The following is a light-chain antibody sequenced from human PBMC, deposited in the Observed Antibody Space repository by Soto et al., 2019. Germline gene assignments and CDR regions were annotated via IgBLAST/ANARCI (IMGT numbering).Light chain of an antibody. J-gene: IGKJ4*01. CDR3: QQYNNWHPLT. CDR2: DAS. Sequence: EIVLTQSPATLSESPGERATLSCRASQTVNGKLAWYQHKPGQTPRLLIYDASTRAPGVPARFSGSGSGTDFTLPISSPQSEDSALYYCQQYNNWHPLTFGGGNKVEIK. CDR1: QTVNGK. V-gene: IGKV3-15*01.